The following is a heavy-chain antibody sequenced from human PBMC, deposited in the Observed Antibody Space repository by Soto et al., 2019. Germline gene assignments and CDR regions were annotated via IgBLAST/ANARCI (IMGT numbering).Heavy chain of an antibody. CDR1: GGSFSGYY. D-gene: IGHD4-4*01. V-gene: IGHV4-34*01. CDR3: ATPPPYSNYKNWFDP. Sequence: SETLSLTCAVYGGSFSGYYWSWIRQPPGKGLEWIGEINHSGSTNYNPSLKSRVTISVDTSKNQFSLKLSSVTAADTAVYYCATPPPYSNYKNWFDPWGQGTLVTVSS. CDR2: INHSGST. J-gene: IGHJ5*02.